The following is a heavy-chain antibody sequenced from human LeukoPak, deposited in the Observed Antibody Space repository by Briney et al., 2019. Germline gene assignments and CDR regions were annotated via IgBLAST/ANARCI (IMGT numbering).Heavy chain of an antibody. CDR2: MSSHSSYI. CDR1: GFTFSNFG. D-gene: IGHD2/OR15-2a*01. CDR3: ARDLDSTSPPY. Sequence: AGGSLRLSCAASGFTFSNFGMNWVRQAPGEGLEWVAHMSSHSSYIYYADSVKGGFTISRDDANNSLYLQMNSLRAEDTAVYYCARDLDSTSPPYWGQGTLVTVSS. V-gene: IGHV3-21*01. J-gene: IGHJ4*02.